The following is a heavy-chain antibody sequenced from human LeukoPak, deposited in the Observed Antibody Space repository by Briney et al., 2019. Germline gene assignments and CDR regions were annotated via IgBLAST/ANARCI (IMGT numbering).Heavy chain of an antibody. Sequence: SETLSLTCTVSGGSISSSSYSWGWIRQPPGKGLEWIGSIYYSGSTYYKPSHKSRVTISVDTSKNQFSLKVSSVTAADTAVYYCARHQTTQSGFLYYFDYWGQGTLVTVSS. D-gene: IGHD1-14*01. CDR1: GGSISSSSYS. V-gene: IGHV4-39*01. CDR3: ARHQTTQSGFLYYFDY. CDR2: IYYSGST. J-gene: IGHJ4*02.